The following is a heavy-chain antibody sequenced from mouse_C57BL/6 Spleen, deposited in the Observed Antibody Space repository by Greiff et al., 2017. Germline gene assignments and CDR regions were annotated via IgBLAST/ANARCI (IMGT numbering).Heavy chain of an antibody. Sequence: QVQLKQSGAELVRPGSSVKLSCKASGYTFTSYWMHWVKQRPIQGLEWIGNIDPSDSETHYNQKFKDKATLTVDKSSSTAYMQLSSLTSEDSAVYYCARSFAAYFDYWGQGTTLTVSS. CDR2: IDPSDSET. CDR3: ARSFAAYFDY. CDR1: GYTFTSYW. J-gene: IGHJ2*01. V-gene: IGHV1-52*01.